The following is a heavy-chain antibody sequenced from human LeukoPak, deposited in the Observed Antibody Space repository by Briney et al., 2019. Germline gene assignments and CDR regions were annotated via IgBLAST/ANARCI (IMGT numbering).Heavy chain of an antibody. CDR2: IYYGGST. J-gene: IGHJ4*02. CDR3: ASVMDLTGFDY. D-gene: IGHD3-9*01. V-gene: IGHV4-59*08. Sequence: GSLRLSCAASGFTFSSYAMSWVRQPPGKGLEWIGYIYYGGSTNYNPSLKSRVTISVDTSKNQFSLKLSSVTAADTAVYYCASVMDLTGFDYWGQGTLVTVSS. CDR1: GFTFSSYA.